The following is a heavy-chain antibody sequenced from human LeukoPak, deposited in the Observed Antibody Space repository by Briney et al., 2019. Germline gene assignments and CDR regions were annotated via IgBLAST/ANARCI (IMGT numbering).Heavy chain of an antibody. CDR3: ARRISSSFDY. Sequence: SETLSLTCTVSGGSISSYYWSWIRQPPGKGLEWVGYIYYSGSTNYNPSLESRVTISVDTSKNQFSLKLSSVTAADTAVYYCARRISSSFDYWGQGTLVTVSS. CDR1: GGSISSYY. V-gene: IGHV4-59*08. D-gene: IGHD3-3*02. J-gene: IGHJ4*02. CDR2: IYYSGST.